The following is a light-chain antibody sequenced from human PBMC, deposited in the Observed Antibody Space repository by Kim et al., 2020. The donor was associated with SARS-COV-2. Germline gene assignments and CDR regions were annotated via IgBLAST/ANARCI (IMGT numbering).Light chain of an antibody. CDR3: QAWDSSTGV. CDR2: QDS. CDR1: KLGDKY. V-gene: IGLV3-1*01. Sequence: SYELTQPPSVSVSPGQTASITCSGDKLGDKYACWYQQKPGQSPVLVIYQDSKRPSGIPERFSGSNSGNTATLTISGTQATDEADYYCQAWDSSTGVFGGGTQLTVL. J-gene: IGLJ2*01.